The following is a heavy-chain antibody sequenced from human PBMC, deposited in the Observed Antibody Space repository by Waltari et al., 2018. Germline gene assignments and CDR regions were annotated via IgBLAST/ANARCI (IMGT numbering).Heavy chain of an antibody. D-gene: IGHD2-8*01. Sequence: EVQLVESGGGLVQSGGSLRLSCAASGFTFSNYWMHWIRQTPGKGLVWVSHITSDGSSTSYADSVKGRFTISRDNARNILYLQMNSLRAEDTAVYYCRSDDANGPLDYWGQGTLVTVSS. CDR2: ITSDGSST. J-gene: IGHJ4*02. CDR3: RSDDANGPLDY. V-gene: IGHV3-74*01. CDR1: GFTFSNYW.